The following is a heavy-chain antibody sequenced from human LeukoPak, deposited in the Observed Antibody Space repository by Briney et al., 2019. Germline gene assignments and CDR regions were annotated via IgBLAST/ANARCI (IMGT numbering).Heavy chain of an antibody. CDR3: ARVATMVRVPLDALDI. Sequence: GGSLRLSCAISGFTFSGCELTWVRQAPGKGLEWISYISRSGNTIYYADSVKGRFTTSRDNAKDSLYLQMNSLRVEDTAVYYCARVATMVRVPLDALDIWGQGTMVSVSS. D-gene: IGHD3-10*01. CDR2: ISRSGNTI. V-gene: IGHV3-48*03. CDR1: GFTFSGCE. J-gene: IGHJ3*02.